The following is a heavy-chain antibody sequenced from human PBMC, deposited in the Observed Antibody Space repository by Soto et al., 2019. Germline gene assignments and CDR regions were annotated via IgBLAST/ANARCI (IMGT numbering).Heavy chain of an antibody. D-gene: IGHD2-2*01. CDR2: ISGSGGST. CDR3: AKWEGFPEHEVPAAPRSAWYYYYMDV. V-gene: IGHV3-23*01. Sequence: GGSLRLSCAASGFTFSSYAMSWVRQAPGKGLEWVSAISGSGGSTYYADSVKGRFTISRDNSKNTLYLQMNSLRAEDTAVYYCAKWEGFPEHEVPAAPRSAWYYYYMDVWGKGTTVTVSS. J-gene: IGHJ6*03. CDR1: GFTFSSYA.